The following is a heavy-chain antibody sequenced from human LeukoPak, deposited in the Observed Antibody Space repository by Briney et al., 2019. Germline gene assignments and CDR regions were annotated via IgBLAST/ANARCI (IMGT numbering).Heavy chain of an antibody. CDR2: IYYSGST. V-gene: IGHV4-61*01. Sequence: PSETLSLTCTVSGGSVSSGSYYWSWIRQPPGKGLEWIGYIYYSGSTNYNPSLKSRVTISVDTSKNQFSLKLSSVTAADTAVYYCARGSYDSSGYYYPYYYYYGMDVWGQGTTVTVSS. CDR3: ARGSYDSSGYYYPYYYYYGMDV. D-gene: IGHD3-22*01. CDR1: GGSVSSGSYY. J-gene: IGHJ6*02.